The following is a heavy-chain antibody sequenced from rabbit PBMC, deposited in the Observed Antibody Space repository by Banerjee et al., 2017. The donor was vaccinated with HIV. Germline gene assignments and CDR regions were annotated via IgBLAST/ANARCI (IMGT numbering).Heavy chain of an antibody. D-gene: IGHD4-2*01. J-gene: IGHJ4*01. CDR1: GFSFSSSYW. CDR2: IYAGSSGIT. Sequence: QEQLEESGGDLVKPEGSLTLTCTASGFSFSSSYWICWVRQAPGKGLEWIACIYAGSSGITYYASWAKGRFTISKTSSTSVTLEMTSLTAADTATYFCARDAGYAGSNLWGPGTLVTVS. CDR3: ARDAGYAGSNL. V-gene: IGHV1S45*01.